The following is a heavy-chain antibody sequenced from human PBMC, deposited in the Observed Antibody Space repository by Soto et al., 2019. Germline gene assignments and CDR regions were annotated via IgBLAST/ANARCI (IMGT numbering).Heavy chain of an antibody. CDR3: AGYDFWSGYSNGMDV. V-gene: IGHV3-21*01. D-gene: IGHD3-3*01. Sequence: GESLKISCAASGFTFSSYSMNWVRQAPGKGLEWVSSISSSSSYIYYADSVKGRFTISRDNAKNSLYLQMNSLRAEDTAVYYCAGYDFWSGYSNGMDVWGRGTTVTVSS. CDR1: GFTFSSYS. J-gene: IGHJ6*02. CDR2: ISSSSSYI.